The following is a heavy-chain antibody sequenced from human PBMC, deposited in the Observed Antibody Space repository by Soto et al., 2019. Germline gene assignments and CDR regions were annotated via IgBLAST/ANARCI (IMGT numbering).Heavy chain of an antibody. CDR3: ARKRKEGYYYYYYMDV. J-gene: IGHJ6*03. CDR2: INHSGST. V-gene: IGHV4-34*01. CDR1: GGSFSGYY. Sequence: SETLSLTCAVYGGSFSGYYWSWIRQPPGKGLEWIGEINHSGSTNYNPSLKSRVTISVDTSKNQFSLKLSSVTAADTAVYYCARKRKEGYYYYYYMDVWGKGTTVTVS.